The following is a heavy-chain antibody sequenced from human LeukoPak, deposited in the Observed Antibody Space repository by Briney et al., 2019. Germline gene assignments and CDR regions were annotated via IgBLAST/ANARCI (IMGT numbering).Heavy chain of an antibody. Sequence: GGSLRLSCAASGFTFSNYAMSWVRQAPGKGLEWVSSISGSGGSTYYADSVKGRFTISRDNAKNSLYLQMNSLRAEDTAVYYCAELGITMIGGVWGKGTTVTISS. CDR1: GFTFSNYA. CDR2: ISGSGGST. D-gene: IGHD3-10*02. V-gene: IGHV3-23*01. J-gene: IGHJ6*04. CDR3: AELGITMIGGV.